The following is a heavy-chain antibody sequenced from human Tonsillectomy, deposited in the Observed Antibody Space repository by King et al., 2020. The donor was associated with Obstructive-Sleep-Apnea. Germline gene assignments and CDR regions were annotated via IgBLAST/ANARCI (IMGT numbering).Heavy chain of an antibody. D-gene: IGHD6-13*01. CDR3: ARGIAAAGDY. CDR1: GFTFSNYA. V-gene: IGHV3-23*04. Sequence: VQLVESGGGVVQPGGSLRVSCAASGFTFSNYAMIWVRQAPGKGLEWVSGIGSSAGSTYSTYYADSVKGRFTISRDNSKNTLYLQMNSLRAEDTAIYYCARGIAAAGDYWGQGTLVTVSS. CDR2: IGSSAGSTYST. J-gene: IGHJ4*02.